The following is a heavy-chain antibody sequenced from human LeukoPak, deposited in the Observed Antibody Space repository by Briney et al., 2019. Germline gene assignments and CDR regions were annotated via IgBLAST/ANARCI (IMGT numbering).Heavy chain of an antibody. D-gene: IGHD1-26*01. V-gene: IGHV1-46*01. CDR3: AREAGSGSYHPPLGY. Sequence: GASVKVSCKASGYTFTSYYMHWVRQAPGQGLEWMGIINPSGGSTSYAQKFQGRVTMTRGTSTSTVYMELSSLRSEDTAVYYCAREAGSGSYHPPLGYWGQGTLVTVSS. CDR1: GYTFTSYY. J-gene: IGHJ4*02. CDR2: INPSGGST.